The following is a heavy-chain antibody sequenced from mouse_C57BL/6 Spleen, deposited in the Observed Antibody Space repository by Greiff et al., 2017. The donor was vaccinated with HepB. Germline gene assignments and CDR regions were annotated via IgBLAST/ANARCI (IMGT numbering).Heavy chain of an antibody. CDR2: INPNYGTT. J-gene: IGHJ4*01. CDR1: GYSFTDYN. CDR3: ARTVVDGYYAMDY. V-gene: IGHV1-39*01. D-gene: IGHD1-1*01. Sequence: VQLKESGPELVKPGASVKISCKASGYSFTDYNMNWVKQSNGKTLQWIGVINPNYGTTSYNQKFKGKATLTVDQSSSTAYMQLNSLTSEDSAVYYCARTVVDGYYAMDYWGQGTSVTVSS.